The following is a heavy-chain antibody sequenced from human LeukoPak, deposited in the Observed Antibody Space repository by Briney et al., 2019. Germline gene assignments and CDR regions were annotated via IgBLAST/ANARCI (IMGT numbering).Heavy chain of an antibody. V-gene: IGHV3-23*01. CDR1: GFTFTSYS. Sequence: GGSLRLSCAASGFTFTSYSMNWVRQAPGKGLEWVSTISGGGGSTYYADSVKGRFTISRDNSKNTLYLQVNSLRAEDTAVYYCARAPTYSSSYYYYGMDVWGQGTTVTVSS. CDR2: ISGGGGST. J-gene: IGHJ6*02. D-gene: IGHD6-6*01. CDR3: ARAPTYSSSYYYYGMDV.